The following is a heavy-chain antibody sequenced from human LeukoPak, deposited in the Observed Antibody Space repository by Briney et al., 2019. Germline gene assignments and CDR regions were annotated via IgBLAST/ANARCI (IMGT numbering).Heavy chain of an antibody. V-gene: IGHV1-18*01. CDR2: ISAYNGNT. Sequence: GASAKVSCKASGYTFTTYGISWVRQAPGQGLEWMGWISAYNGNTNYAQKLQGRVTMTTDASTSTAYMELRSLRYDDTAVYYCARDLIAVRPNWFDPWGQGTLVTVSS. J-gene: IGHJ5*02. D-gene: IGHD6-6*01. CDR3: ARDLIAVRPNWFDP. CDR1: GYTFTTYG.